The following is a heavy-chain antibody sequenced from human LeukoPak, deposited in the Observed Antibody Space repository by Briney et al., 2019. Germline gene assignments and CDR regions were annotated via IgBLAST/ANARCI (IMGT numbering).Heavy chain of an antibody. CDR3: ASTYYYDSSGYPYYYYYGMDV. V-gene: IGHV3-30*03. D-gene: IGHD3-22*01. J-gene: IGHJ6*02. CDR2: ISYDGSSK. CDR1: GFTFSSYD. Sequence: GGSLRLSCAVSGFTFSSYDMHWVRQAPGKGLEWVAVISYDGSSKYYADSVKGRFTISRDNSKNTLYLQMNSLRPEDTAVYYCASTYYYDSSGYPYYYYYGMDVWGQGTTVTVSS.